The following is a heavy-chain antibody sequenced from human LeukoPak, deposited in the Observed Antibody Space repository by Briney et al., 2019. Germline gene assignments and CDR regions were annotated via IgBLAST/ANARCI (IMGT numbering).Heavy chain of an antibody. CDR1: GFTFSTFS. Sequence: PGRSLRLSCAASGFTFSTFSMNWVRQAPGKGLEWVSYISPSSSAIDHADSVKGRFTISRDNAKNSLYLQMNSLRDEDTAVYYCARDRDYAFDYWGQGIRVTVSS. D-gene: IGHD4-17*01. V-gene: IGHV3-48*02. CDR2: ISPSSSAI. J-gene: IGHJ4*02. CDR3: ARDRDYAFDY.